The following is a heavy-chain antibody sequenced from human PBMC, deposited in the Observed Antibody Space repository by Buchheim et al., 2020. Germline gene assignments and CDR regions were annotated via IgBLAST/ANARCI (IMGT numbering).Heavy chain of an antibody. CDR2: IYYSGST. Sequence: QVQLQESGPGLVKPSETLSLTCTVSGGSISSYYWSWIRQPPGKGLEWIGYIYYSGSTNYNPSLKSRVTISVDTSKNQFSLKLSSVTAADTAVYYCARARYSGYDSNFDYWGQGTL. CDR3: ARARYSGYDSNFDY. D-gene: IGHD5-12*01. CDR1: GGSISSYY. J-gene: IGHJ4*02. V-gene: IGHV4-59*01.